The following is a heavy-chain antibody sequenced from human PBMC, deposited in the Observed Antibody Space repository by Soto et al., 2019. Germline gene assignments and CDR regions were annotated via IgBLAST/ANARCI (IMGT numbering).Heavy chain of an antibody. D-gene: IGHD5-12*01. CDR2: IWYDGGY. CDR3: ARDQSGYNHLGDD. J-gene: IGHJ4*02. CDR1: GFTFSNYG. V-gene: IGHV3-33*01. Sequence: VQLVESGGGVVQPGRSLRLSCAASGFTFSNYGMHWVRQAPGKGLEWVAVIWYDGGYNYADFVKVRFTISRDNSKNTLYLQMTSLRVEDTAVYYCARDQSGYNHLGDDWGQGTLVTVSS.